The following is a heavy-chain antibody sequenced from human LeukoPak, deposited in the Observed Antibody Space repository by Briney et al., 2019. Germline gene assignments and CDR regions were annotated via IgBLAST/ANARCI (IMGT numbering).Heavy chain of an antibody. V-gene: IGHV1-18*01. CDR3: AIARITMVRGGPAFDY. CDR1: GYTFTSYG. J-gene: IGHJ4*02. D-gene: IGHD3-10*01. CDR2: ISAYNGNT. Sequence: ASVKVSCKASGYTFTSYGISWVRQAPGQGLEWMGWISAYNGNTNYAQKLQGRVTMTTDTSTSTAYMELRSLRSDDTAVYCCAIARITMVRGGPAFDYWGQGTLVTVSS.